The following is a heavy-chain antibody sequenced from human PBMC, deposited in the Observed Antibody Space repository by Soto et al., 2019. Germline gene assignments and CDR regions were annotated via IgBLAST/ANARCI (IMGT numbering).Heavy chain of an antibody. J-gene: IGHJ4*02. CDR1: GFTFDDYA. CDR2: ISWNSGSI. D-gene: IGHD6-13*01. CDR3: AKDLYSAAGTIGY. V-gene: IGHV3-9*01. Sequence: EVQLVESGGGLVQPGRSLRLSCAASGFTFDDYAMYWVRQAPGKGLEWVSGISWNSGSIGYADSVKGRFTISRDNAKNSLYLQMNSLRTEDTALYYCAKDLYSAAGTIGYWGQGTLVTVSS.